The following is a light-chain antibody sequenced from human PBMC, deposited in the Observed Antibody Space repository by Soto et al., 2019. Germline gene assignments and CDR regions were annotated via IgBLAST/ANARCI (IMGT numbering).Light chain of an antibody. V-gene: IGLV2-8*01. Sequence: QSALTQPPSASGSPGQSVTISCTGTSTDVGGYNYISWYQHHPGKGPKLIIYEVSERPSGVPDRFSGSKSGNTASLTVSGLQAGDEADYYCSSYAGSNNRGVFGSGTKVTAL. CDR1: STDVGGYNY. CDR3: SSYAGSNNRGV. CDR2: EVS. J-gene: IGLJ1*01.